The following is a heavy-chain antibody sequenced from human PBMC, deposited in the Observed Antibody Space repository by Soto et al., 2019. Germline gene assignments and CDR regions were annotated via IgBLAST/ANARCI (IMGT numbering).Heavy chain of an antibody. J-gene: IGHJ4*02. V-gene: IGHV3-73*01. CDR1: GFVFKDSS. D-gene: IGHD3-10*01. Sequence: EVLLVESGGGMVQPGESLKLSCAASGFVFKDSSIHWVRQASGKGLEWVGRIRDRAYSYATAYAESVKGRFTISRDDSNNTAYLQMSGLKTEDTAIYYCTRLISAAHDYWGQGTLVTVSS. CDR2: IRDRAYSYAT. CDR3: TRLISAAHDY.